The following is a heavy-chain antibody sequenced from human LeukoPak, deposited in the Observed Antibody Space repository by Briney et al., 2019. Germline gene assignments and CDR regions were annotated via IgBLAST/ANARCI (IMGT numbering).Heavy chain of an antibody. V-gene: IGHV3-13*01. CDR3: AREYVLAVAGTNYYYGMDV. CDR2: IGTAGDT. CDR1: GFTLSNYD. Sequence: GGSLRLSCAASGFTLSNYDMHWVRQRPGKGLEWVSIIGTAGDTYYADSVKDRFTISRESAMNSLYLQMNSLRGGDTAVYYCAREYVLAVAGTNYYYGMDVWGQGTAVTVSS. D-gene: IGHD6-19*01. J-gene: IGHJ6*02.